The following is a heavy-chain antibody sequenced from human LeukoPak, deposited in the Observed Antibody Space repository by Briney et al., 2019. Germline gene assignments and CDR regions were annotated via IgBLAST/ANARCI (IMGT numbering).Heavy chain of an antibody. V-gene: IGHV3-66*01. Sequence: PGGSLRLSCAASEFSVGSNYMTWVRQAPGKGLEWVSLIYSGGSTYYADSVKGRFTISRDNSKNTLYLQMNSLRAEDTAVYYCARVGRSRTTGYMDVWGKGTTVTISS. CDR3: ARVGRSRTTGYMDV. CDR2: IYSGGST. J-gene: IGHJ6*03. D-gene: IGHD2-8*02. CDR1: EFSVGSNY.